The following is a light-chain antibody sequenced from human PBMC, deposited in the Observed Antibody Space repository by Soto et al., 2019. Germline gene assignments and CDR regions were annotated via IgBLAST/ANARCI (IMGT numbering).Light chain of an antibody. CDR1: SSDVGGYNY. J-gene: IGLJ1*01. CDR3: SSSTTSSPLYV. V-gene: IGLV2-14*01. CDR2: DVS. Sequence: QSALTQPASVSGSPGQSITISCTGTSSDVGGYNYVSWYQQHPGKAPKLMIYDVSNRPSGVSNRFSGSKSGNTAALTNSGLQAEDEADYYCSSSTTSSPLYVFGTGTKLTVL.